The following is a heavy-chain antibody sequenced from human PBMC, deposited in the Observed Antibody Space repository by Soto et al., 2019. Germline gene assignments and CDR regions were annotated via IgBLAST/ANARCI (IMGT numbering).Heavy chain of an antibody. V-gene: IGHV3-23*01. D-gene: IGHD3-10*01. J-gene: IGHJ5*02. Sequence: EVQLLESGGGLVQPGGSLRLSCAASGFTFSSYAMSWVRQAPGKGLEWVSAISGSGGSTYYADSVKGRFTISRDNSKNKLYLQMNSLRAEDTAVYYCANYGSGSYYSWFDPWGQGTLVTVSS. CDR3: ANYGSGSYYSWFDP. CDR1: GFTFSSYA. CDR2: ISGSGGST.